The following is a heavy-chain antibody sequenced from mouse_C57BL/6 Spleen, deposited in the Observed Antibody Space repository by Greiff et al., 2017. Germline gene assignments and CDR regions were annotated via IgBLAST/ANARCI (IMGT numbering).Heavy chain of an antibody. CDR3: ARGAYYSNYPAWFAY. V-gene: IGHV1-69*01. J-gene: IGHJ3*01. CDR2: IDPSVSST. D-gene: IGHD2-5*01. CDR1: GYTFTSYW. Sequence: QVQLQQPGAELVMPGASVKLSCKASGYTFTSYWMHWVKQRPGQGLEWIGEIDPSVSSTNYNQKFKGKSTLTVDKSSSTAYMQLSSLTSEDSAVYYCARGAYYSNYPAWFAYWGQGTLVTVSA.